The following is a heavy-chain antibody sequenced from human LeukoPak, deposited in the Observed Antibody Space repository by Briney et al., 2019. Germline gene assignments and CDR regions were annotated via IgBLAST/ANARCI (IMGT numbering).Heavy chain of an antibody. J-gene: IGHJ3*02. CDR1: GDPISSSDRY. CDR2: LYYGGNT. Sequence: SETLSLTCTVSGDPISSSDRYWAWIRQPPGKGLEWIASLYYGGNTYYNPSLNGRLTMNVDTSKNQLSLTLRSVTAADAALYFCARRAKSRAFDIWGQGTMVTVS. V-gene: IGHV4-39*01. CDR3: ARRAKSRAFDI. D-gene: IGHD3-10*01.